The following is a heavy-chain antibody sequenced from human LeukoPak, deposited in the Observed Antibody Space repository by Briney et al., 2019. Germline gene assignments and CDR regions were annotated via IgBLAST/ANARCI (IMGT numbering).Heavy chain of an antibody. J-gene: IGHJ4*02. CDR3: ARVRFEAFLDY. Sequence: PSETLSLTCTVSGGSISSYYWSWIRQPPGKGLEWIGYIYYSGSTNYNPSLKSRVTISVDTSKNQFSLKLSSATAADTAVYYCARVRFEAFLDYWGQGTLVTVSS. CDR1: GGSISSYY. V-gene: IGHV4-59*12. D-gene: IGHD3-3*02. CDR2: IYYSGST.